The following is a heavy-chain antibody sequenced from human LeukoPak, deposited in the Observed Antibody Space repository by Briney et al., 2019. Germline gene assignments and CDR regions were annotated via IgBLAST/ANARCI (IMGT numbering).Heavy chain of an antibody. J-gene: IGHJ6*02. D-gene: IGHD3-10*01. Sequence: SETLSLTCTVSGGSISSYYWSWIRQPPGKGLEWIGYIYYSGSTYYNPSLKSRVTISVDTSKNQFSLKLTSVTAADTAVYYCARDSMVRGVNYYYYGMDVWGQGTTVTVSS. CDR3: ARDSMVRGVNYYYYGMDV. V-gene: IGHV4-30-4*01. CDR2: IYYSGST. CDR1: GGSISSYY.